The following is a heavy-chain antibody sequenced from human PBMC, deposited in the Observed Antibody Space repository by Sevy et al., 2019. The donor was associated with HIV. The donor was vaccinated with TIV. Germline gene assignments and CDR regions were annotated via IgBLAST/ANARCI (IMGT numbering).Heavy chain of an antibody. D-gene: IGHD3-3*01. J-gene: IGHJ4*02. CDR1: GFTFSSYA. V-gene: IGHV3-23*01. CDR2: ISGSGGST. Sequence: GGSLRLSCAASGFTFSSYAMSWVRQAPGKGLEWVSAISGSGGSTYYADSVKGRFTISRDNSKNTLYLQMNSLRAEDTAVYYCAKDLDRVYDFWSGYYYFDYWGQGTLVTVSS. CDR3: AKDLDRVYDFWSGYYYFDY.